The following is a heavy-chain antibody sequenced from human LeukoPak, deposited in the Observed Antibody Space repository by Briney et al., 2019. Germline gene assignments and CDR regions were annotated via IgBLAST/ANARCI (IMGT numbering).Heavy chain of an antibody. CDR1: GGSISSYH. D-gene: IGHD6-13*01. CDR2: IYTSGST. J-gene: IGHJ4*02. V-gene: IGHV4-4*07. Sequence: PSETLSLTCTVSGGSISSYHWSWIRQPAGKGLEWIGHIYTSGSTYYNPSLKSRVTISVDTSKNQFSLKLSSVTAADTAVYYCARVSAFSSYFDYWGQGTLVTVSS. CDR3: ARVSAFSSYFDY.